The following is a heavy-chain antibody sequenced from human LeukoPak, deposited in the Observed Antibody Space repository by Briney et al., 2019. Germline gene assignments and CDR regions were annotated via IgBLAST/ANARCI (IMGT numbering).Heavy chain of an antibody. CDR1: GGSISSYY. J-gene: IGHJ4*02. CDR3: AGLRGYIDGYYFDY. V-gene: IGHV4-4*07. CDR2: IYTSGST. D-gene: IGHD5-18*01. Sequence: PSETLSLTCTVSGGSISSYYWSWIRQPAGKGLEWIGRIYTSGSTNYNPSLKSRVTISVDTSKNQFSLKLSSVTAADTAVYYCAGLRGYIDGYYFDYWGQGTLVTVSS.